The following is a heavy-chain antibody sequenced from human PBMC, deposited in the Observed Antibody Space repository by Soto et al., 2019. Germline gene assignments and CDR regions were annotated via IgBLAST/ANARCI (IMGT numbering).Heavy chain of an antibody. D-gene: IGHD3-16*02. CDR1: GFTFSSYG. CDR2: IWDDGSNK. V-gene: IGHV3-33*01. Sequence: QVQLVESGGGVVQPGRSLRLSCAASGFTFSSYGMHWVRQAPGKGLEWVAVIWDDGSNKYYADSVKGRFTISRDNSKNALYLQMNSLRAEDTAVYYCARDFSVWGSYRSSGYFQHWGQGTLVTVSS. J-gene: IGHJ1*01. CDR3: ARDFSVWGSYRSSGYFQH.